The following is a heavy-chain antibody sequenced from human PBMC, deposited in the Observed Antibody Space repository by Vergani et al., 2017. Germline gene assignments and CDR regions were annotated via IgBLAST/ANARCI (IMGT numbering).Heavy chain of an antibody. D-gene: IGHD4-17*01. V-gene: IGHV3-7*01. CDR2: IKQDGSEK. Sequence: EVQLVESGGGLVQPGGSLRLSCAASGFTFSSYWMSWVRQAPGKGLEWVANIKQDGSEKYYVDSVKGRFTISRDNAKNSLYLQMNSLRAEDTAVYYCARGWEDGDFRWGPHFDYGGQGTLVTVSS. J-gene: IGHJ4*02. CDR3: ARGWEDGDFRWGPHFDY. CDR1: GFTFSSYW.